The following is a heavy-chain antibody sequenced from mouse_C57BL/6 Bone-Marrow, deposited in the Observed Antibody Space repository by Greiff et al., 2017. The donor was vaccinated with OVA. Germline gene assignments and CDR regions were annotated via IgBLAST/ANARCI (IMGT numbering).Heavy chain of an antibody. CDR2: INPYNGGT. D-gene: IGHD1-1*01. Sequence: EVQLQQSGPVLVKPGASVKMSCKASGYTFTDYYMNWVKQSPGKSLEWIGVINPYNGGTSYNQKFKGKATLTVDKSSSTAYMELNSLTSEDTAVYYCARALYYYGSSYWYFDVWGTGTTVTVSS. CDR3: ARALYYYGSSYWYFDV. V-gene: IGHV1-19*01. J-gene: IGHJ1*03. CDR1: GYTFTDYY.